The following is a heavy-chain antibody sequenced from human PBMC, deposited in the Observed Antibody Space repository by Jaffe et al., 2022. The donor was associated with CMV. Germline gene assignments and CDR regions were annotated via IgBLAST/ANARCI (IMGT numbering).Heavy chain of an antibody. CDR1: GFTFSSYG. Sequence: QVQLVESGGGVVQPGRSLRLSCAASGFTFSSYGMHWVRQAPGKGLEWVAVIWYDGSNKYYADSVKGRFTISRDNSKNTLYLQMNSLRAEDTAVYYCARGVVATTWRGQDPSPYNWFDPWGQGTLVTVSS. J-gene: IGHJ5*02. CDR3: ARGVVATTWRGQDPSPYNWFDP. D-gene: IGHD5-12*01. CDR2: IWYDGSNK. V-gene: IGHV3-33*01.